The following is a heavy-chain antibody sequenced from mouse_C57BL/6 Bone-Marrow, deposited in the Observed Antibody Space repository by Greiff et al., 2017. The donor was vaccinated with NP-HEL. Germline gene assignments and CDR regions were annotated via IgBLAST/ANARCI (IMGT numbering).Heavy chain of an antibody. V-gene: IGHV14-4*01. CDR1: GFNIKDDY. J-gene: IGHJ2*01. Sequence: VHVKQSGAELVRPGASVKLSCTASGFNIKDDYMHWVKQRPEQGLEWIGWIDPENGDTEYASKFQGKATITADTSSNTAYLQLSSLTSEDTAVYYCTTFYYYGSSDYWGQGTTLTVSS. D-gene: IGHD1-1*01. CDR3: TTFYYYGSSDY. CDR2: IDPENGDT.